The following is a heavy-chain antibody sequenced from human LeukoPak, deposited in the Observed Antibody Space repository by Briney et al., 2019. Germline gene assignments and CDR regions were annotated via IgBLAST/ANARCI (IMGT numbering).Heavy chain of an antibody. CDR1: GFSFSSYG. D-gene: IGHD6-6*01. J-gene: IGHJ4*02. CDR3: AKDAEAARPYFDY. V-gene: IGHV3-30*02. Sequence: GGSLRLSCAASGFSFSSYGMHWVRQAPGKGLEWVAFIRYDGSNKYYADSVKGRFTISRDNSKNTLYLQMNSLRAEDTVVYYCAKDAEAARPYFDYWGQGTLVTVSS. CDR2: IRYDGSNK.